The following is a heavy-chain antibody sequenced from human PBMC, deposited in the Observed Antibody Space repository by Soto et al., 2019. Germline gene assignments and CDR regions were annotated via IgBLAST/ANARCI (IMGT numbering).Heavy chain of an antibody. CDR3: ARALLSHSYDSGGYDSYFHAMDV. V-gene: IGHV1-69*06. J-gene: IGHJ6*02. CDR2: IIPISETT. D-gene: IGHD3-22*01. CDR1: GGTFSSLD. Sequence: QVQLVQSGAEVKKPGSSVKVSCKASGGTFSSLDINWVRQAPGQGLEWMGGIIPISETTNYAQIFQGRVSIVAVKSTSTAYMELSRLRSEDTAVYYCARALLSHSYDSGGYDSYFHAMDVWGQGTPVTVSS.